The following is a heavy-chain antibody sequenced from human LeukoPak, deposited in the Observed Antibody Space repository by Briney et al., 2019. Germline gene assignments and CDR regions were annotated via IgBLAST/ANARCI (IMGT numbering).Heavy chain of an antibody. J-gene: IGHJ4*02. CDR1: GYTFTGYY. CDR2: INPNSGGT. D-gene: IGHD2-15*01. CDR3: ARAERQYQRYCSGGSCYPFDY. V-gene: IGHV1-2*02. Sequence: ASVKVSCKASGYTFTGYYMHWVRHAPGQGLEWMGWINPNSGGTNYAQKFQGRVTMTRDTSISTAYMELSRLRSDDTAVYYCARAERQYQRYCSGGSCYPFDYWGQGTLVTVSS.